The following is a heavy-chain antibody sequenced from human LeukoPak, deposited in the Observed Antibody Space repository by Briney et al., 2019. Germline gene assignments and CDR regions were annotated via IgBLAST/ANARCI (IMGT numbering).Heavy chain of an antibody. CDR3: ARDSGYYYFDY. CDR2: IYYSGST. V-gene: IGHV4-39*07. Sequence: SETLSLTCTVSGGSISSSSYYWGWIRQPPGKGLEWIGSIYYSGSTYYNPSLKSRVTISVDTSKNQFSLNLNSVTAADTAMYYCARDSGYYYFDYWGQGALVTVSS. CDR1: GGSISSSSYY. D-gene: IGHD3-22*01. J-gene: IGHJ4*02.